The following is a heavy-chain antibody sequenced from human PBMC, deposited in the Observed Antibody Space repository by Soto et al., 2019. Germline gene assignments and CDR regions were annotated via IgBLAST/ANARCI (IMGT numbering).Heavy chain of an antibody. D-gene: IGHD6-13*01. CDR2: MYSAGNT. V-gene: IGHV3-66*01. CDR1: GFTVTSNH. CDR3: ARAGYDCYGMDV. Sequence: EVQLVESGGGLVQPGGSLRLSCAASGFTVTSNHMSWVRQAPGKGLEWVSAMYSAGNTYYADSVKGRFTISRDNSKNTLYLQMNSLRAEDTAVYYCARAGYDCYGMDVWGQGTTVTVSS. J-gene: IGHJ6*02.